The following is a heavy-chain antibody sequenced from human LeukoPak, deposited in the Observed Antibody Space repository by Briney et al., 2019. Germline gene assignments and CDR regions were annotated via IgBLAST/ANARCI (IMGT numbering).Heavy chain of an antibody. CDR2: ISGNGLGT. Sequence: QPGGSLILSCAVSGFTFSRNAMNWVRQAPGKGLEWVASISGNGLGTYYADSVKGRFNISRDNSKNTLYLHMESLRTEDTAVYYCAKDANYFDNGSYLIPFDFWGQGTRVTVSS. CDR3: AKDANYFDNGSYLIPFDF. D-gene: IGHD4/OR15-4a*01. J-gene: IGHJ4*02. V-gene: IGHV3-23*01. CDR1: GFTFSRNA.